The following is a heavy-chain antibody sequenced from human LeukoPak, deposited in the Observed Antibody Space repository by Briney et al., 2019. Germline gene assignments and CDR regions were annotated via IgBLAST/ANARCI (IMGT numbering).Heavy chain of an antibody. D-gene: IGHD6-19*01. Sequence: GGSLRLSCAASGFTFSTFTMHWVRQAPGKGLEWVAVVPHDGNDKFYADSVRGRFTISRDNSKNTLSLQMNSLRPEDTAVYYCARDEGGKYSSGWMSNWFDPWGQGTLVTVSS. V-gene: IGHV3-30-3*01. CDR2: VPHDGNDK. J-gene: IGHJ5*02. CDR3: ARDEGGKYSSGWMSNWFDP. CDR1: GFTFSTFT.